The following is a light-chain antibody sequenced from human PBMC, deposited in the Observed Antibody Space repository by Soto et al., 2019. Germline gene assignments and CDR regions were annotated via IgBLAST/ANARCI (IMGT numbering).Light chain of an antibody. J-gene: IGLJ1*01. Sequence: QSALTQPPSASGSPGQSVAISCTGTSSDVGGYNYVSWYQQHPGKAPKLMIYEVNKRPSGVPDRFSGSKSRNTASLTVSGLQAEDEADYYCSSYAGSINVFVTGKKVTVL. CDR2: EVN. CDR3: SSYAGSINV. CDR1: SSDVGGYNY. V-gene: IGLV2-8*01.